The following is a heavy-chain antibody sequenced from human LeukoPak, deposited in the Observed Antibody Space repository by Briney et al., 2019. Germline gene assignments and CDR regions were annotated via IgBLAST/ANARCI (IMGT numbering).Heavy chain of an antibody. D-gene: IGHD3-22*01. Sequence: GGSLRLSCAASGFTFTNYWMTWVRQAPGKRLEWLADIKPDETEKYYIDSVKGRFTTSRDNAKNSLYLQMNSLRAEDTAVYYCARDWRDSSGKFPNVAFDIWGQGTMVTVSS. CDR2: IKPDETEK. V-gene: IGHV3-7*01. CDR3: ARDWRDSSGKFPNVAFDI. J-gene: IGHJ3*02. CDR1: GFTFTNYW.